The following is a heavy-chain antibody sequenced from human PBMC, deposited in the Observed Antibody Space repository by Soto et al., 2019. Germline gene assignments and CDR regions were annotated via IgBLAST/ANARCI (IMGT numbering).Heavy chain of an antibody. CDR3: AREAAANLYYYYGMDV. D-gene: IGHD2-2*01. J-gene: IGHJ6*02. CDR2: IYHSGST. V-gene: IGHV4-38-2*02. Sequence: ETLSLSCAVSGYSISSGYYWGWIRQPPGKGLEWIGSIYHSGSTYYNPSLKSRVTISVDTSKNQFSLKLSSVTAADTAVYYCAREAAANLYYYYGMDVWGQGTTVTVSS. CDR1: GYSISSGYY.